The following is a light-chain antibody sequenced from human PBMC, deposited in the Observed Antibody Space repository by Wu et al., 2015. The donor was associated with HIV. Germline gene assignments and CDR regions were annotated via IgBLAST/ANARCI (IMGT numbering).Light chain of an antibody. J-gene: IGKJ4*01. V-gene: IGKV1-12*01. CDR3: QQSFATPFT. CDR1: QGISKW. CDR2: GAS. Sequence: DIQMTQSPSSMSASVGDRVTITCRASQGISKWLAWYQQRPGKAPKLLIYGASTLQSGVPSRFSGSGSGTGFTLTISSLQPEDIATYYCQQSFATPFTFGGGTKVGIK.